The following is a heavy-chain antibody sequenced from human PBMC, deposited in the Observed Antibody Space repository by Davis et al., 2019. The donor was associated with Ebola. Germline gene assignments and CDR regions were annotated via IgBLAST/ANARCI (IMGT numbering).Heavy chain of an antibody. CDR3: ARATNDYGFIPMGNQYYFDY. CDR2: IYYSGST. CDR1: GGSISSYY. V-gene: IGHV4-59*01. D-gene: IGHD4-17*01. Sequence: PSETLSLTCTVSGGSISSYYWSWIRQPPGKGLEWIGYIYYSGSTNYNPSLKSRVTISVDTSKNQFSLKLSSVTAADTAVYYCARATNDYGFIPMGNQYYFDYWGQGTLVTVSS. J-gene: IGHJ4*02.